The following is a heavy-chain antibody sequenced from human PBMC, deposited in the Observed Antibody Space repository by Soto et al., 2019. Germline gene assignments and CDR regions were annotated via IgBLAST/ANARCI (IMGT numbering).Heavy chain of an antibody. V-gene: IGHV3-11*01. CDR2: ISSSGSTI. CDR3: ARARGSSGYYYYYYGMDV. D-gene: IGHD3-22*01. Sequence: QVQLVESGGGLVKPGGSLRLSCAASGFTFSDYYMSWIRQAPGKGLEWVSYISSSGSTIYYADSVKGRFTSSRDNAKNSLYLQMNSLRAEDTAGYFCARARGSSGYYYYYYGMDVWGQGTTVTVSS. CDR1: GFTFSDYY. J-gene: IGHJ6*02.